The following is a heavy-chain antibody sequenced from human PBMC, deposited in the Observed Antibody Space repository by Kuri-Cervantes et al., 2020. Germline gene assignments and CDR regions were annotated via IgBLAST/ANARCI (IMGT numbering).Heavy chain of an antibody. Sequence: LRLSCTVSGGSISSGGYYWSWIRQPPGKGLEWIGYIYHSGSTYYNPSLKSRVTISVDRSKNQFSLKLSSVTAADTAVYYCATAGDDSSGYLRFDPWGQGTLVTVSS. D-gene: IGHD3-22*01. J-gene: IGHJ5*02. CDR3: ATAGDDSSGYLRFDP. CDR2: IYHSGST. V-gene: IGHV4-30-2*01. CDR1: GGSISSGGYY.